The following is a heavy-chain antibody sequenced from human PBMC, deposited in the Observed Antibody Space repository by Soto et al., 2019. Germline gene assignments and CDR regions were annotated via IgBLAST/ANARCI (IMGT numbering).Heavy chain of an antibody. J-gene: IGHJ4*02. CDR1: GFTFSSYA. V-gene: IGHV3-23*01. CDR3: AKDPTGTTRNFAY. D-gene: IGHD1-7*01. Sequence: EVQLLESGGGLVQPGGSLRLSCAASGFTFSSYAMSWVRQAPGKGLEWVSAISGSGGNTYYADSVKGRFTIARDNSKNNRYRQMNSLRAEDTTVYYCAKDPTGTTRNFAYWGQGTLVTVSS. CDR2: ISGSGGNT.